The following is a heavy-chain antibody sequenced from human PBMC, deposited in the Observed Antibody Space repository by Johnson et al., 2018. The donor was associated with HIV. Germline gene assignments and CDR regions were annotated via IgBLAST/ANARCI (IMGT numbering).Heavy chain of an antibody. CDR1: GFSFDAYG. CDR2: ISFHSGTI. J-gene: IGHJ3*01. D-gene: IGHD3-22*01. CDR3: VKEDSSGYYYGMGAFDF. Sequence: VQLVESGGGLVQPGRSLRLSCAASGFSFDAYGMHWVRQPPGKGLAWVAGISFHSGTIGYADSVKGRFTISRDNAKNSLYLQLNSLRPEDTALYYCVKEDSSGYYYGMGAFDFWGQGTMVTVSS. V-gene: IGHV3-9*01.